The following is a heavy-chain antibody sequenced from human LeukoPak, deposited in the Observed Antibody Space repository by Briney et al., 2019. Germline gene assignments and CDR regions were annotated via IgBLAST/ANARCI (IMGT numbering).Heavy chain of an antibody. V-gene: IGHV1-2*02. CDR1: GYTFTGYF. CDR3: ARAILTSSSVRGY. D-gene: IGHD6-6*01. CDR2: INPNSGGT. Sequence: ASVKVSCKASGYTFTGYFMHWVRQAPGQGLEWMGWINPNSGGTNYAQKFQGRVTMTRDTSISTAYMELNRLRSDDTAVYYCARAILTSSSVRGYWGQGTLVTVSS. J-gene: IGHJ4*02.